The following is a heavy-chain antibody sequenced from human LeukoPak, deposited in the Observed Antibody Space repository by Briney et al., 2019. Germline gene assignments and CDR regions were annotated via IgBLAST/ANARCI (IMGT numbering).Heavy chain of an antibody. CDR3: VKGFYYNSRTYSSPLNY. Sequence: GGALRLSCVASRVTFDIDVMNWGRHAPDRGLGRVAFISYDGTTQFYAVSVKGRFTISRDSSKNILYLQMNSLRTEDTAVYYCVKGFYYNSRTYSSPLNYWGQGTLVTVSS. J-gene: IGHJ4*02. CDR2: ISYDGTTQ. V-gene: IGHV3-30*18. CDR1: RVTFDIDV. D-gene: IGHD3-22*01.